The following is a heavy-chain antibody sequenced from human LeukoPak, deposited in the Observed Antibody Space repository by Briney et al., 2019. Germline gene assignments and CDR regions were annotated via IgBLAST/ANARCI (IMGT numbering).Heavy chain of an antibody. V-gene: IGHV3-9*01. CDR1: GFRFDDCD. J-gene: IGHJ4*02. Sequence: GRSLRLSCAASGFRFDDCDMHWVRQVPGKGLEWVSSISWNNGAMGYADSVKGRFTISRDNANNSLYLHMNSLRQDDTAFYYCVKDRNYYGSGSVYFDYWGQGTLVTVSS. D-gene: IGHD3-10*01. CDR3: VKDRNYYGSGSVYFDY. CDR2: ISWNNGAM.